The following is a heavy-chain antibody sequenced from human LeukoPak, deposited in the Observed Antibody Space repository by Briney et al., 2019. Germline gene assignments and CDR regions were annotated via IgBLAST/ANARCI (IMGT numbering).Heavy chain of an antibody. D-gene: IGHD6-19*01. CDR3: AKVAPGYSSGWYNDY. V-gene: IGHV3-30*18. CDR2: ISYDETKR. J-gene: IGHJ4*02. CDR1: GFTFSSYG. Sequence: GRSLRLSCAASGFTFSSYGMHWVRQAPGKGLEWLAVISYDETKRNCADSVKGRFTISRDNSKNTLYLQMNSLRAEDTAVYYCAKVAPGYSSGWYNDYWGQGTLVTVSS.